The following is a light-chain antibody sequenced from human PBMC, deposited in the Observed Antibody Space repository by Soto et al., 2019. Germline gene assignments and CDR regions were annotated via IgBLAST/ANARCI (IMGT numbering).Light chain of an antibody. Sequence: EIVLTQSPATLSSFPGDRVTLSCRASQAVNTRLAWYQHRPGQAPRLLIYLASNRAAGVPARFSGSGSGTDFTLTISDVEPEDFAVYYCQQFNSYPLTFGGGTKVEIK. J-gene: IGKJ4*01. CDR3: QQFNSYPLT. CDR2: LAS. CDR1: QAVNTR. V-gene: IGKV3D-11*01.